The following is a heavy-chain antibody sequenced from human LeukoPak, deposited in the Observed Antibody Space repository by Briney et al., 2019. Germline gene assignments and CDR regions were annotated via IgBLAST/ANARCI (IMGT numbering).Heavy chain of an antibody. V-gene: IGHV4-39*01. CDR1: GGSISSNSYY. CDR2: IFYSGNT. Sequence: SETLSLTCIVSGGSISSNSYYWGWVRQPPGTGLEWIGSIFYSGNTYYNPSLRSRVSISVDTSKNQFSLKLYSVTAVDTAVYYCARVDIVTVPSANFDCWGQGTLVTVSS. J-gene: IGHJ4*02. CDR3: ARVDIVTVPSANFDC. D-gene: IGHD2-2*01.